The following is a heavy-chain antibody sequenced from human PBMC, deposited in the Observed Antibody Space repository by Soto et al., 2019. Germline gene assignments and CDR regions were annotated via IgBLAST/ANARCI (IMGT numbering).Heavy chain of an antibody. J-gene: IGHJ4*02. CDR2: IVVGSGNT. CDR3: AAVAEYYYDSSGYHTGPPIGRY. V-gene: IGHV1-58*01. D-gene: IGHD3-22*01. CDR1: GFTFTSSA. Sequence: SVKVSCKASGFTFTSSAVQWVRQAHGQRLEWIGWIVVGSGNTNNAQKFQERVTITRDMSTSTAYMELSSLRSEDTAVYYCAAVAEYYYDSSGYHTGPPIGRYWGQGTLVTVSS.